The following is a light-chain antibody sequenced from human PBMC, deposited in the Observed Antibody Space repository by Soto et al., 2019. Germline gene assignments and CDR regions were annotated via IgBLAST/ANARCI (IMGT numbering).Light chain of an antibody. J-gene: IGLJ3*02. CDR3: GTWDNSLSGVV. V-gene: IGLV1-51*01. Sequence: QSVLTQPPSVSAAPGQRVTISCSGSTSNIGNEYVSWYQQFAGTAPKLLIYENNKRPSGIPDRFSGSKSGTSATLAITGLQTGDEADYYCGTWDNSLSGVVFGGGTKLTVL. CDR2: ENN. CDR1: TSNIGNEY.